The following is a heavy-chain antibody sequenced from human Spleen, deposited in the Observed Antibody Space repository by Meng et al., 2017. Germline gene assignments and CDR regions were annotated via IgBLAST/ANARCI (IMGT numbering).Heavy chain of an antibody. D-gene: IGHD2-15*01. CDR2: MNPNSGNT. CDR3: ARVENVIRTRYCSGGSCYSGFDP. J-gene: IGHJ5*02. Sequence: ASVKVSCKASGYTFTSYDINWVRQATGQGLEWMGWMNPNSGNTGYAQKFQGRVTMTRNTSISTAYMELSSLRSEDTAVYYCARVENVIRTRYCSGGSCYSGFDPWGQGTLVTVSS. V-gene: IGHV1-8*01. CDR1: GYTFTSYD.